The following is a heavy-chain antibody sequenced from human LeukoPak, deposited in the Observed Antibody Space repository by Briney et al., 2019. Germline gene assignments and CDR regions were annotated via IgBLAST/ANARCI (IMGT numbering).Heavy chain of an antibody. D-gene: IGHD3-22*01. CDR3: ARGLGGDSSGYYPFDY. J-gene: IGHJ4*02. V-gene: IGHV1-18*01. CDR2: ISAYNGNT. CDR1: GYTLPSYG. Sequence: ASVKVSCKASGYTLPSYGISWVRQAPGQGLEWMGWISAYNGNTNYAQKLQGRVTMTTDTSTSTAYMELRSLRSDDTAVYYCARGLGGDSSGYYPFDYWGQGTLVTVSS.